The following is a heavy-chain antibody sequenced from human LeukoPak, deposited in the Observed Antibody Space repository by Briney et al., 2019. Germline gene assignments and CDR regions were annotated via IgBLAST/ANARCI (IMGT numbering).Heavy chain of an antibody. D-gene: IGHD2-2*01. Sequence: GGSLTLSCAVSGFILSSFGVQWVRPPPGKGLEWVAVISYDGSNKYYTDSVKGRFTISRDNSKNTLYLQMNSLRAEDTAVYYCAKPHYCSSTRCYGESPFDYWGQGTLVTVSS. CDR1: GFILSSFG. CDR3: AKPHYCSSTRCYGESPFDY. V-gene: IGHV3-30*18. J-gene: IGHJ4*02. CDR2: ISYDGSNK.